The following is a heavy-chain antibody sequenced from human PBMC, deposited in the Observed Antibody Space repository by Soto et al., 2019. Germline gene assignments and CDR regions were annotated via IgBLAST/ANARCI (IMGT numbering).Heavy chain of an antibody. CDR2: IIPIFGTA. V-gene: IGHV1-69*13. D-gene: IGHD1-26*01. CDR3: ARDYSRFAVHPYFDY. CDR1: GGTFSSYA. Sequence: SVKVSCKASGGTFSSYAISWVRQAPGQGLEWMGGIIPIFGTANYAQKFQGRVTITADESTSTAYMELSSLRSEDTAVYYCARDYSRFAVHPYFDYWGQGALVTVSS. J-gene: IGHJ4*02.